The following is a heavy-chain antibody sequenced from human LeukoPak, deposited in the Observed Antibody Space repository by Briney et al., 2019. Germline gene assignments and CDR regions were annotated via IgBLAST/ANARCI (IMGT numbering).Heavy chain of an antibody. CDR2: IYYSGST. D-gene: IGHD3-22*01. V-gene: IGHV4-39*06. CDR3: VRDREGVGITLAAAFDI. J-gene: IGHJ3*02. CDR1: GGSSSISSYS. Sequence: SETLSLTCTVSGGSSSISSYSWPWIRQPPGKGLEWIGSIYYSGSTYYNPSLKSLVTISVDTSKNQFALKLSAVTAADTAVFYCVRDREGVGITLAAAFDIWGQGTMVTVYS.